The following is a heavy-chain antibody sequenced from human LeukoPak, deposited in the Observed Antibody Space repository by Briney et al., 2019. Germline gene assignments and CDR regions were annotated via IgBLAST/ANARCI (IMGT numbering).Heavy chain of an antibody. J-gene: IGHJ3*02. D-gene: IGHD2-15*01. V-gene: IGHV4-4*07. CDR2: IYASGST. CDR1: GGSISSYY. Sequence: SETLSLTCTVSGGSISSYYWSWIRQPAGKGLEWIGRIYASGSTNYNPSLKSRVTMSVDTSKNQFSLKLSSVTAADTAVYYCARVKSAARGGSCCYDAFDIWGQGTMVTVSS. CDR3: ARVKSAARGGSCCYDAFDI.